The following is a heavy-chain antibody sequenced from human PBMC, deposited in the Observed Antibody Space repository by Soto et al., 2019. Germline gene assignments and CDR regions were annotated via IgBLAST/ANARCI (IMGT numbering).Heavy chain of an antibody. J-gene: IGHJ4*02. CDR3: AKARGSSTADLDY. Sequence: PGGSLRLSCAASGFTFSSYGMHWVRQAPGKGLEWVTVIPYDGGNKYYADSVKGRFTISRDNSKNTLYLQINSLRAEDTAVYYCAKARGSSTADLDYWGQGTLVTVSS. V-gene: IGHV3-30*18. D-gene: IGHD6-6*01. CDR2: IPYDGGNK. CDR1: GFTFSSYG.